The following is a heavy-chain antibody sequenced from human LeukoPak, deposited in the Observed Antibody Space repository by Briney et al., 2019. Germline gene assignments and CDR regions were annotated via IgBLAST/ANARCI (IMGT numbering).Heavy chain of an antibody. CDR2: IIPILGIA. Sequence: GASVKVSCKASGGTFSSYAISWVRQAPGQGLEWMGRIIPILGIANYARKFQGRVTITADKSTSTAYMELSSLRSEDTAVYYCARVDTAMVIDYWGQGTLVTVSS. J-gene: IGHJ4*02. V-gene: IGHV1-69*04. CDR3: ARVDTAMVIDY. CDR1: GGTFSSYA. D-gene: IGHD5-18*01.